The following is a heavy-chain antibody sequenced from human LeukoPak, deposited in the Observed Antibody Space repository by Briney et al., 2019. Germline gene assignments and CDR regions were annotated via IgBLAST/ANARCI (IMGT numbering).Heavy chain of an antibody. CDR3: AKVYSYSSSLRFFDH. Sequence: GGSLRLSCTVSGFTVSSNSMSWVRQAPGKGLEWVSLIYSDGRTYYADSVKGRCTISRDGSKNTLYLQMNSLRAEDTAVYYCAKVYSYSSSLRFFDHWGQGTLVTVSS. J-gene: IGHJ4*02. CDR2: IYSDGRT. CDR1: GFTVSSNS. V-gene: IGHV3-53*01. D-gene: IGHD6-13*01.